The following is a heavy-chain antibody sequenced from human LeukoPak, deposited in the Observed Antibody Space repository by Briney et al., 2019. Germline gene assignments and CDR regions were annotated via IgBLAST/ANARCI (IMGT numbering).Heavy chain of an antibody. V-gene: IGHV3-23*01. Sequence: GGSLRLSCAASGFTFSSYAVTWVRQAPGKGLEWVSSISGNGGSTYYADSVKGRFTISRDNSKNTLYLQMNRLRAEGTDVYYCAKDRWQYDFWNAFDYWGQGTLVTVSS. CDR2: ISGNGGST. CDR3: AKDRWQYDFWNAFDY. D-gene: IGHD3-3*01. J-gene: IGHJ4*02. CDR1: GFTFSSYA.